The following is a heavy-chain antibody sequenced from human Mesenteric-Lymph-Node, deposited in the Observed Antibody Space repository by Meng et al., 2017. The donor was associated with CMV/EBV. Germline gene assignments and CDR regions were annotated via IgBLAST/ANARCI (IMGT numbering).Heavy chain of an antibody. V-gene: IGHV1-18*01. J-gene: IGHJ4*02. CDR3: ARDNSNYYGSGSYYRDYFDY. D-gene: IGHD3-10*01. CDR2: ISVYNGDT. Sequence: FAGYGISWLRQAPGKGLEWMGWISVYNGDTNYAQNFQGRVNMTTNTSTNTAYMELRNLRSDDTAVYYCARDNSNYYGSGSYYRDYFDYWGQGSLVTVSS. CDR1: FAGYG.